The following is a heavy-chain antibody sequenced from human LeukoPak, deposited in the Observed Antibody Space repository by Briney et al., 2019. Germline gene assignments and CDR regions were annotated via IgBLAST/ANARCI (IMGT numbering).Heavy chain of an antibody. CDR1: GFTFSSYA. J-gene: IGHJ4*02. CDR3: AKAGSRSSTSPGAY. Sequence: GGSLRLSCTASGFTFSSYALNWVRQVPGKGLEWVSTNSGSGSKTYYTDSVKGRFTISRDNSKNMLFMQMNSLRAEDTAIYYCAKAGSRSSTSPGAYWGQGTQVSVSS. V-gene: IGHV3-23*01. D-gene: IGHD6-6*01. CDR2: NSGSGSKT.